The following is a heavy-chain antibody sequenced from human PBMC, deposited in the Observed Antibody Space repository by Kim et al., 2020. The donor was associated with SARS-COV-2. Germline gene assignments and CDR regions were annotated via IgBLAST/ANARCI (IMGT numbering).Heavy chain of an antibody. V-gene: IGHV1-46*01. J-gene: IGHJ4*02. D-gene: IGHD6-6*01. Sequence: YAQKFPGRVTMTRDTSTSTVYMELSSLRSEDTAVYYCAREGGHSSSFDYWGQGTLVTVSS. CDR3: AREGGHSSSFDY.